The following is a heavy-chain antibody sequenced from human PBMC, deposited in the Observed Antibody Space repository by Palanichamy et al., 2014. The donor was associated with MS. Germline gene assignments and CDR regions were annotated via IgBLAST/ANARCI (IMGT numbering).Heavy chain of an antibody. J-gene: IGHJ4*02. D-gene: IGHD5-24*01. CDR1: GFTFSKYW. CDR2: IKGDGSWT. CDR3: VRDGDAFDFDY. V-gene: IGHV3-74*01. Sequence: GALVQPGGSLRLSCTASGFTFSKYWMHWVRQAPGKGLVWVSRIKGDGSWTNYADSVKGRFTISRDNARHTLYLQMNSLRAEDTAVYYCVRDGDAFDFDYWGQGALVTVSS.